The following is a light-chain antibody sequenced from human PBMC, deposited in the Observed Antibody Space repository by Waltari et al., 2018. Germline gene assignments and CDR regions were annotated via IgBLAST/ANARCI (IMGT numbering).Light chain of an antibody. CDR2: GND. CDR3: ATWDDSLNGRV. V-gene: IGLV1-44*01. Sequence: QSVLTQPPSASGTPGQRVTIPCSGSSSNIGRDTVTWYQQVPGTAPKLPIYGNDQRPSGVPDRFSGSKSGTSASLAITGLQSEDEADYYCATWDDSLNGRVFGGGTKLTVL. J-gene: IGLJ3*02. CDR1: SSNIGRDT.